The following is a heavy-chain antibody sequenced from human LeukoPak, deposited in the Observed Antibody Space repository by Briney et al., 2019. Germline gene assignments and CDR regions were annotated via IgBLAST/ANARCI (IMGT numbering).Heavy chain of an antibody. J-gene: IGHJ4*02. CDR1: GFTFSSYW. D-gene: IGHD2-15*01. CDR2: IKQDGSQI. CDR3: ARDWVYFSGDGCQERFDQ. V-gene: IGHV3-7*05. Sequence: GGSLRLSCAASGFTFSSYWMSWVRQASGKGLEWVANIKQDGSQILYVDSVKGRFSISREKGKNSMYLQMNSLRAEDTAVYYCARDWVYFSGDGCQERFDQWGQGTQVTVSS.